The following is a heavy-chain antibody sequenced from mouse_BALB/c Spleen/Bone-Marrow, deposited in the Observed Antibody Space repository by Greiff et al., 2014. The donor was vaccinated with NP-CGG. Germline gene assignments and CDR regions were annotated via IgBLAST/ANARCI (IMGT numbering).Heavy chain of an antibody. CDR2: IKNKANGYTT. CDR1: GFTFTDYY. CDR3: PRGYYDDY. V-gene: IGHV7-3*02. Sequence: EVMLVESGGGLVQPGGSLRLSCATSGFTFTDYYMTWVRQPQGKDLGWLGLIKNKANGYTTEYSASVKGRFTISRNNSQSILYLQMNTLRAEDSATYYCPRGYYDDYWGQGTPLTVSS. D-gene: IGHD2-4*01. J-gene: IGHJ2*01.